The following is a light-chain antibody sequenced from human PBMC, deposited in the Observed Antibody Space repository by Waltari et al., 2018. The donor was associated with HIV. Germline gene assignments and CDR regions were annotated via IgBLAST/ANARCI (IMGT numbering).Light chain of an antibody. V-gene: IGLV2-14*01. CDR1: SPDPRFSTH. J-gene: IGLJ2*01. CDR3: ASNRLDYTLI. Sequence: QSALTPPASVSGFLGQSIHISCTGISPDPRFSTHVSWYQHYTGKLPRLIIFDINTRPSGVSDHFSGSRSGNSASLTFSGLQSGDEAHYYCASNRLDYTLIFGGGTKLTVL. CDR2: DIN.